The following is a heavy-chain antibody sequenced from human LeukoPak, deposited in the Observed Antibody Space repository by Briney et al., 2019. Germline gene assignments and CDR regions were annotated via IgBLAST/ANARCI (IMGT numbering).Heavy chain of an antibody. V-gene: IGHV1-2*02. CDR3: ANSGSTSRYGYVDY. Sequence: ASVKVSCKASAYTFTDYYMHWVRQAPGQGGEWMGRIKPNSGGTNYAQKFQGRVTMTRDTSISTAYMELTRLRSDDTAVYYCANSGSTSRYGYVDYWGQGTLVTVSS. J-gene: IGHJ4*02. CDR1: AYTFTDYY. CDR2: IKPNSGGT. D-gene: IGHD5-18*01.